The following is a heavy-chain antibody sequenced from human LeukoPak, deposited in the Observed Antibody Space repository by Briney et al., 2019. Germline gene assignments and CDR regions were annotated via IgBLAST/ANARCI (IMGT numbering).Heavy chain of an antibody. CDR3: ARDLTVTTGPYYFDY. V-gene: IGHV1-69*04. D-gene: IGHD4-17*01. CDR2: IIRILGIA. Sequence: PVKVSCTASGGTFSSYAISWVRQAPGQGLEWMGRIIRILGIANYAQKFQGRVTITADKSTSTAYMELSSLRSEDTAVYYCARDLTVTTGPYYFDYWGQGTLVTVSS. J-gene: IGHJ4*02. CDR1: GGTFSSYA.